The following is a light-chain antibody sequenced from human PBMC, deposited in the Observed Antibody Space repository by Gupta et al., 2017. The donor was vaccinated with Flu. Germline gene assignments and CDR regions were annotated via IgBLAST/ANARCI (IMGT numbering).Light chain of an antibody. V-gene: IGLV1-47*01. CDR1: NSNIGINY. Sequence: QSVLTQPPSTSGTPGQRVTFSCSGGNSNIGINYVYWYQQLPGAAPKLIIYKSNQRPSGVPDRFSGSKSGTSASLAISGLRSEDEAEYYCATWDDSLSAVVFGGGTKLTGL. CDR3: ATWDDSLSAVV. J-gene: IGLJ2*01. CDR2: KSN.